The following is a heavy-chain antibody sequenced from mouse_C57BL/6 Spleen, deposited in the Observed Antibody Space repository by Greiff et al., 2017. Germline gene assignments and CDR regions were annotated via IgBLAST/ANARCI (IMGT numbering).Heavy chain of an antibody. J-gene: IGHJ3*01. Sequence: QVQLKQPGAELVRPGSSVKLSCKASGYTFTSYWMHWVKQRPIQGLEWIGNIDPSDSETHYNQKFKDKAILTVDKSSSTAYMQLSSLTSEDSAVYYCARPDYYGSGAWFAYWGQGTLVTVSA. CDR3: ARPDYYGSGAWFAY. CDR2: IDPSDSET. CDR1: GYTFTSYW. D-gene: IGHD1-1*01. V-gene: IGHV1-52*01.